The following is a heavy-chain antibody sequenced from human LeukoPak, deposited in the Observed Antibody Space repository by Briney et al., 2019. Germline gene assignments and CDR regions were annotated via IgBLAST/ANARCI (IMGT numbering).Heavy chain of an antibody. V-gene: IGHV4-61*02. CDR2: IYPSGTT. CDR1: GGSISSGNSY. J-gene: IGHJ4*02. CDR3: AREFHY. Sequence: PSETLSLTCTVSGGSISSGNSYWTWIRQPAGKGLEWIGLIYPSGTTNYNPSLKSRLTISLDTSKNQFSLRLTSVTAADTAIYYCAREFHYWGQGTPVTVSS.